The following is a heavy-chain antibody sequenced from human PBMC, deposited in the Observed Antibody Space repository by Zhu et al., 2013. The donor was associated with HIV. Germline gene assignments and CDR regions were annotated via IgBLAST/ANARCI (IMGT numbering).Heavy chain of an antibody. CDR3: ARTKSARLPLGWGPNWFDP. CDR1: GGSISSGDYF. J-gene: IGHJ5*02. Sequence: QVQLQESGSGLVKPSQTLSLTCAVFGGSISSGDYFWSWIRQPPGQGLEWIGYIEHSGNTYYNPSLKSRVTILVDRSKNEFSLNLNSVTAADTAVYYCARTKSARLPLGWGPNWFDPWGQGTLVTVSS. V-gene: IGHV4-30-2*01. D-gene: IGHD6-6*01. CDR2: IEHSGNT.